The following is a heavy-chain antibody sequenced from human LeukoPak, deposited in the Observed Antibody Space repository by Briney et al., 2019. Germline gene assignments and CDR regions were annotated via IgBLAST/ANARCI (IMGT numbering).Heavy chain of an antibody. CDR2: ISSSGSTI. CDR1: GFTFSDYY. CDR3: ARDPGPVEMATFFDY. J-gene: IGHJ4*02. V-gene: IGHV3-11*04. D-gene: IGHD5-24*01. Sequence: GGSLRLSCAASGFTFSDYYMSWIRQAPGKGLEWVSYISSSGSTIYYADSVKGRFTISRDNSKNTLYLQMNSLRAEDTAVYYCARDPGPVEMATFFDYWGQGTLVTVSS.